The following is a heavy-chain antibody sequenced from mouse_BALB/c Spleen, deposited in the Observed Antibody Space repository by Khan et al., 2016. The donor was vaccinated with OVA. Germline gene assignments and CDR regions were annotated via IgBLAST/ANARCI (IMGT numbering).Heavy chain of an antibody. D-gene: IGHD1-1*01. CDR1: GYTFTDYS. Sequence: QIQLVQSGPELKKPGETVKISCKASGYTFTDYSMHWVKQAPGKGLKWMGWINTEIGEPTYADDFKGRFAFSLETSASTAYLQINNLKNEDTATYSCARNFLYYYGSSPFAYWGQGTLVTVSA. J-gene: IGHJ3*01. V-gene: IGHV9-2-1*01. CDR3: ARNFLYYYGSSPFAY. CDR2: INTEIGEP.